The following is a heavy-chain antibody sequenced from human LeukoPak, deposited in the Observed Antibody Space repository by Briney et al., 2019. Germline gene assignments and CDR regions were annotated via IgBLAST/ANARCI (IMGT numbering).Heavy chain of an antibody. J-gene: IGHJ6*03. CDR2: IRYDGSNK. CDR1: GFTFSSYG. D-gene: IGHD4-17*01. Sequence: PGGSLRPSCAASGFTFSSYGMHWVRQAPGKGLEWVAFIRYDGSNKYYADSVKGRFTISRDNSKNTLYLQMNSLRAEDTAVYYCARGLPVTTQNYYYYYYMDVWGKGTTVTVSS. V-gene: IGHV3-30*02. CDR3: ARGLPVTTQNYYYYYYMDV.